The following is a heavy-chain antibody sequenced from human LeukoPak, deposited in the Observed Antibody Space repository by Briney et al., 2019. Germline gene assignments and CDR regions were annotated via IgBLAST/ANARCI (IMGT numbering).Heavy chain of an antibody. CDR3: AAGPYYYDSSGYYYQGWFDP. V-gene: IGHV1-58*02. CDR1: GFTFTSSA. D-gene: IGHD3-22*01. CDR2: IVVGSGNT. J-gene: IGHJ5*02. Sequence: TSVKVSCKASGFTFTSSAMQWVRQARGQRLEWIGWIVVGSGNTNYAQKFQERVTITRDMSTSTAYMELSSLRSGDTAVYYCAAGPYYYDSSGYYYQGWFDPWGQGTLVTVSS.